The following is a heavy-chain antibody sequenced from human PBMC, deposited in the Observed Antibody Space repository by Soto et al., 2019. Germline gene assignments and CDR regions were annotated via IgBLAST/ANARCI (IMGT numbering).Heavy chain of an antibody. J-gene: IGHJ4*02. Sequence: QVQLQESGPGLVKPSQTLSLTCTVSGVSISNDVYYWTWIRQYPGKGLEWVGYIYYTGSTYYNPSHTSRVMMSVDTSKNQFSLKLSSVTAADTAVYYCARQEYGDYVFLDYWGQGTLVTVSS. CDR1: GVSISNDVYY. CDR2: IYYTGST. CDR3: ARQEYGDYVFLDY. V-gene: IGHV4-31*03. D-gene: IGHD4-17*01.